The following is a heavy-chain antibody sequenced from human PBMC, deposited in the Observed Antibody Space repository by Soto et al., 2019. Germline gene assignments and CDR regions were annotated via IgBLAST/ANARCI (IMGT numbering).Heavy chain of an antibody. V-gene: IGHV3-21*01. CDR2: ISSNSAYI. Sequence: KPGGSLRLSCAASGFAFVSFTISFFRHSPCKGLEWVSTISSNSAYIYYTDALRGRFTISRDNAKNSLHLQMNSLRAEDTAVYYCTRDASRDSSARGWFDPWGPGTLVTVSS. D-gene: IGHD6-13*01. J-gene: IGHJ5*02. CDR1: GFAFVSFT. CDR3: TRDASRDSSARGWFDP.